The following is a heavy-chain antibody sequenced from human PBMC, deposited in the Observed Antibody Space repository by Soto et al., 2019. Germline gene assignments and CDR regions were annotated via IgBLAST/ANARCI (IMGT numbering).Heavy chain of an antibody. V-gene: IGHV3-30*09. CDR1: GFTFSSYS. CDR3: ARSVAVAALDS. CDR2: ISYDGNKK. J-gene: IGHJ4*02. D-gene: IGHD6-19*01. Sequence: GGSLRLSCAASGFTFSSYSFHWVRQAPGKGLEWVAVISYDGNKKYYEDSVKGRFGISRDTSKNTLYLQMSSLRAEDTAVYYCARSVAVAALDSWGQGTLVTVSS.